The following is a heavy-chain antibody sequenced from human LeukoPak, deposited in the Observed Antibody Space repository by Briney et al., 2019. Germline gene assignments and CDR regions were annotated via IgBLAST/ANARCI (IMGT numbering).Heavy chain of an antibody. Sequence: SVKVSFKAAGGTFTIYGISWVRQAPGQGLEWMGGIIPSFGRTSNAKKFQGRGTITADESTRTASMELSILRSEDTAVYYCARDHPSWRGYYFDYWGQGTLVTVSS. CDR1: GGTFTIYG. J-gene: IGHJ4*02. V-gene: IGHV1-69*13. CDR3: ARDHPSWRGYYFDY. CDR2: IIPSFGRT. D-gene: IGHD3-3*01.